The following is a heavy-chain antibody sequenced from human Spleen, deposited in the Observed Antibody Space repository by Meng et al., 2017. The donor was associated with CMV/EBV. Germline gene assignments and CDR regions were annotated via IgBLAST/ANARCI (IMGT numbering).Heavy chain of an antibody. D-gene: IGHD6-19*01. Sequence: GGSLRLSCAASGFTFSGYWMTWVRQAPGKGLEWVANIKQDGSEKYYVDSVKGRFTISRDNAKNSLYLQMNSLRVEDTAVYYCAREMYSSGPTLYYYGMDVWGQGTTVTVSS. CDR1: GFTFSGYW. V-gene: IGHV3-7*01. CDR3: AREMYSSGPTLYYYGMDV. J-gene: IGHJ6*02. CDR2: IKQDGSEK.